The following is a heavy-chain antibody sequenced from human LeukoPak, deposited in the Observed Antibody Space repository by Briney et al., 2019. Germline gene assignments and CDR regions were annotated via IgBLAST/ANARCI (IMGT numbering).Heavy chain of an antibody. J-gene: IGHJ4*02. Sequence: GSLRLSCAASGITFSDYYLSWIRPAPGKGLEWVSVIYSGGSTYYADSVRGRFTISRDNSKNTLYLQMNSLRAEDTAVYYCARGKAGPGDYWGQGTLVTVSS. CDR2: IYSGGST. CDR1: GITFSDYY. D-gene: IGHD6-13*01. CDR3: ARGKAGPGDY. V-gene: IGHV3-66*01.